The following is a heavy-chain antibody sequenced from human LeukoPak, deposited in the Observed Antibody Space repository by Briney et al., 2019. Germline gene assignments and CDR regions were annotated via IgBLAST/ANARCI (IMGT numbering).Heavy chain of an antibody. V-gene: IGHV4-39*01. Sequence: PSETLSLTCTVSGGSISSSSYYWGWIRQPPGKGLEWTGSIYYSGSTYYNPSLKSRVTISVDTSKNQFSLQLSSVTAADTAVYYCAGDYVSGEFTFDPWGQGTLVTVSS. CDR3: AGDYVSGEFTFDP. D-gene: IGHD3-10*01. CDR2: IYYSGST. CDR1: GGSISSSSYY. J-gene: IGHJ5*02.